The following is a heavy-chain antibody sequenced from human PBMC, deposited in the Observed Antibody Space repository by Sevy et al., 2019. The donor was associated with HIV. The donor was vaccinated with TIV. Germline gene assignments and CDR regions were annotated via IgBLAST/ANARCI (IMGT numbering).Heavy chain of an antibody. CDR3: ARDPNPLRDFWSGYYRRGPYGMDV. CDR1: GGSISSYY. J-gene: IGHJ6*02. D-gene: IGHD3-3*01. Sequence: SETLSLTCTVSGGSISSYYWSWIRQPAGKGLEWIGRIYTSGSTNYNPSLKSRVTMSVDTSKNQFSLKLSSVTAADTAVYYWARDPNPLRDFWSGYYRRGPYGMDVWGQGTTVTVSS. V-gene: IGHV4-4*07. CDR2: IYTSGST.